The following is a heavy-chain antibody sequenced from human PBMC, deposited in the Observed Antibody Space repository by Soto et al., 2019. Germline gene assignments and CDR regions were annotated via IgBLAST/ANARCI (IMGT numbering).Heavy chain of an antibody. V-gene: IGHV1-8*01. CDR1: GYTFTSYD. J-gene: IGHJ6*02. Sequence: QVQLVQSGAEVKKPGASVKVSCKASGYTFTSYDINWVRQATGQGLEWMGWMNPNSGNTGYAQKVQGRVTMTRNTSXSXGDIELSSLRSEDTAVYYCARGEEAVAGYDYYGMDVWGQGTTVTVSS. D-gene: IGHD6-19*01. CDR3: ARGEEAVAGYDYYGMDV. CDR2: MNPNSGNT.